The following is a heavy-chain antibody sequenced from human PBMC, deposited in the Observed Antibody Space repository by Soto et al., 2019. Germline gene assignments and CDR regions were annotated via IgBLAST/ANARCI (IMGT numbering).Heavy chain of an antibody. CDR2: IIPIFGTA. CDR3: ARDRFSPGMDV. CDR1: GGTFSSYA. J-gene: IGHJ6*02. V-gene: IGHV1-69*13. D-gene: IGHD3-10*01. Sequence: GASVKVSCKVSGGTFSSYAISWVRQAPGQGLEWMGGIIPIFGTANYAQKFQGRVTITADESTSTAYMELSSLRSEDTAVYYCARDRFSPGMDVWGQGTTVTVSS.